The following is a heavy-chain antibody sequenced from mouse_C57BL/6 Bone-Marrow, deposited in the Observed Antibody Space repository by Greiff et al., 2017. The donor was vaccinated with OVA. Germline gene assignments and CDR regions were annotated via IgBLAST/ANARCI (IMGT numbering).Heavy chain of an antibody. Sequence: VQLQQSGAELARPGASVTLSCKASGYTFTSYGISWVKQRTGQGLEWIGEIYPRSGNTYYNEKFEGKATLTADKSSSTAYMELRSLTSEDSAVYFCAIYYYGSSYAMDYWGQGTSVTVSS. V-gene: IGHV1-81*01. CDR1: GYTFTSYG. CDR2: IYPRSGNT. CDR3: AIYYYGSSYAMDY. D-gene: IGHD1-1*01. J-gene: IGHJ4*01.